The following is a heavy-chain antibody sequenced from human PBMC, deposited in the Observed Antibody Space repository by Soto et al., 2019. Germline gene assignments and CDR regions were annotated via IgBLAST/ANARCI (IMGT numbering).Heavy chain of an antibody. CDR1: GDSINSDKYY. Sequence: QLQESGPGLVKPSETLSLTCSVSGDSINSDKYYWGWIRQPPGKGLEWIGSIYYRGNTYYNPSLRTRVTISLDKSKSQFSLRLNSVTAADSAVYFCARLEGLARISYYFDFCGQGAQVTVSS. CDR2: IYYRGNT. J-gene: IGHJ4*02. V-gene: IGHV4-39*01. D-gene: IGHD3-9*01. CDR3: ARLEGLARISYYFDF.